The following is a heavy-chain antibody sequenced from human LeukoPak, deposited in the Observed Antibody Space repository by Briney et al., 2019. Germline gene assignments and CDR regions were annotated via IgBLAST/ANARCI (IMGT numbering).Heavy chain of an antibody. Sequence: GGSLRLSCAASGFTFSTYGMHWVRQAPGKGLVWVSRLNDDGSYTNYADSVKGRFTISRDNAKNTLYLQMHSLRAEDTAVYYCARALGSSSDYWGQGTLATVSS. D-gene: IGHD1-26*01. CDR1: GFTFSTYG. J-gene: IGHJ4*02. CDR3: ARALGSSSDY. CDR2: LNDDGSYT. V-gene: IGHV3-74*01.